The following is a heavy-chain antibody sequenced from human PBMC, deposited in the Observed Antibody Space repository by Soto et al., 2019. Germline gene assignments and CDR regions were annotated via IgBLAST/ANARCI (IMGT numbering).Heavy chain of an antibody. CDR1: GGTFSSYA. CDR2: IIPIFGTA. V-gene: IGHV1-69*06. J-gene: IGHJ5*02. D-gene: IGHD2-2*01. CDR3: ARGVLIVAVPAATNWFDP. Sequence: SVKVSCKASGGTFSSYAISWVRQAPGQGLEWMGGIIPIFGTANYAQKFQGRVTITADKSASTAYMELSSLRSEDTAVYYCARGVLIVAVPAATNWFDPWGQGTLVTVSS.